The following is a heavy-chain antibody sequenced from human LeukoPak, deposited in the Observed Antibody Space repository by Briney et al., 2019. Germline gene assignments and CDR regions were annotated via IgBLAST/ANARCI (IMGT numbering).Heavy chain of an antibody. D-gene: IGHD1-26*01. CDR1: GGSISSYY. Sequence: SETLSLTCTVSGGSISSYYWSWIRQPPGKGLEWIGYIYYSGSTNYNPSLKSRVTISVDTSKNQFSLKLSSVTAADTAVYYCVGATKASDYWGQGTLVTVSS. CDR3: VGATKASDY. V-gene: IGHV4-59*08. J-gene: IGHJ4*02. CDR2: IYYSGST.